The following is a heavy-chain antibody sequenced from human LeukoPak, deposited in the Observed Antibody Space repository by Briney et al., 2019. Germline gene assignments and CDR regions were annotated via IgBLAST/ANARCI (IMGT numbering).Heavy chain of an antibody. D-gene: IGHD3-22*01. Sequence: GGSLRLSCRVSGITLSNYGMSWVRQAPGKGLEWVAGISGSGGSTNYADSVKGRFTISRDNPKNILYLQMNSLRAEDTAVYFCAKRGVVIRVILVGFHKEANYFDSWGQGALVTVSS. CDR2: ISGSGGST. V-gene: IGHV3-23*01. J-gene: IGHJ4*02. CDR3: AKRGVVIRVILVGFHKEANYFDS. CDR1: GITLSNYG.